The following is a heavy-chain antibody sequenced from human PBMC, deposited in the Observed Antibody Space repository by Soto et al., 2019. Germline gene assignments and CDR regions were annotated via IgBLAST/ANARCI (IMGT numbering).Heavy chain of an antibody. V-gene: IGHV4-59*01. J-gene: IGHJ6*02. CDR1: GGSISSYY. CDR3: ARLTGGYYLYYYYGMDV. D-gene: IGHD3-22*01. CDR2: IYYSGST. Sequence: SETLSLTCTVSGGSISSYYWSWIRQPPGKGLEWIGYIYYSGSTNYNPSLKSRVTISVDTSKNQFSLKLSSVTAADTAVYYCARLTGGYYLYYYYGMDVWGQGTTVTVSS.